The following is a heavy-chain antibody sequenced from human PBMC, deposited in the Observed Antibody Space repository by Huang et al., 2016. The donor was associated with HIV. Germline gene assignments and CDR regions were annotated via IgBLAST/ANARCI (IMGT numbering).Heavy chain of an antibody. Sequence: SWIRQPPGKGLEWIGSIYYSGSTNYNPSLKSRVTLSVDTSKRQFSLKLRSVTAADTAVYYCARVSDSSLNPDNAFDLWGQGTMVTVSS. CDR3: ARVSDSSLNPDNAFDL. J-gene: IGHJ3*01. D-gene: IGHD2-21*01. V-gene: IGHV4-59*01. CDR2: IYYSGST.